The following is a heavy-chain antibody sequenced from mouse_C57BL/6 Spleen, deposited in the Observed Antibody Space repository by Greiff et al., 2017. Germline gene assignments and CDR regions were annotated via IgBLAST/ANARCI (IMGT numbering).Heavy chain of an antibody. Sequence: QVQLKESGAELVKPGASVKVSCKASGYTFTSYWMHWVKQRPGQGLEWIGRIHPSDSDTNYNQKFKGKATLTVDKSSSTAYMQLSSLTSEDSAVYYCAGYSNYNWYFDVWGTGTTVTVSS. CDR1: GYTFTSYW. V-gene: IGHV1-74*01. CDR3: AGYSNYNWYFDV. CDR2: IHPSDSDT. D-gene: IGHD2-5*01. J-gene: IGHJ1*03.